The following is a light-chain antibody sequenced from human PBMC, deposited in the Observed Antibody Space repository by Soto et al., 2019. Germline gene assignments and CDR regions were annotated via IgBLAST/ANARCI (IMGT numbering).Light chain of an antibody. V-gene: IGKV2-30*02. CDR1: QSLVHSSGNTY. CDR3: MQGTYWTWT. CDR2: QVS. Sequence: DVVMTQSPLSLPVTLGQPASISCRSSQSLVHSSGNTYLNWFLQRPGHSPRRLIYQVSNRDSGVPDRFSGSGSGIDFTLKISRVGADDVGVYYCMQGTYWTWTFGQGTKVDI. J-gene: IGKJ1*01.